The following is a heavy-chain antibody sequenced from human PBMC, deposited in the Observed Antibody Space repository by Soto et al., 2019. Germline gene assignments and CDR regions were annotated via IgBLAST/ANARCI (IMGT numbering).Heavy chain of an antibody. Sequence: EVQLLESGGGLVQPGGSLRLSCAASGFTFSSYAMSWVRQAPGKGLEWVSAISGSGGSTYYADSVKGRFTISRDNSKNTLYLQMNSLRAEDTAVYYCAKLTILGVVIISPIFDYWGQGTLVTVSS. D-gene: IGHD3-3*01. J-gene: IGHJ4*02. V-gene: IGHV3-23*01. CDR2: ISGSGGST. CDR3: AKLTILGVVIISPIFDY. CDR1: GFTFSSYA.